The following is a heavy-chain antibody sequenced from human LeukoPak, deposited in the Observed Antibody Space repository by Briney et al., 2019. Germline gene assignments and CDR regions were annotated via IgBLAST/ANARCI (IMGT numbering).Heavy chain of an antibody. V-gene: IGHV4-38-2*01. J-gene: IGHJ4*02. CDR1: GYSISSGYY. Sequence: KPSETLSLTCAVSGYSISSGYYWGWVRQPPGKGLEWIGDIYNSGTSYYNPSLKSRLTISVDTSKNHFSLKLSSVTAADTAVYYCARVLKTTVTTIFDYWGQGSLVTVSS. D-gene: IGHD4-17*01. CDR2: IYNSGTS. CDR3: ARVLKTTVTTIFDY.